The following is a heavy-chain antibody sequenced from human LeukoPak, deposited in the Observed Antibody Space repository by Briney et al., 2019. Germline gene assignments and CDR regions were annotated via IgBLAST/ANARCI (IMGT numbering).Heavy chain of an antibody. CDR1: GGTFSSYA. Sequence: GSSVKVSCKASGGTFSSYAISWVRQAPGQGLEWMGGIIPIFGTANYAQKFQGRVTITTDESTSTAYMELSSLRSEDTAVYYCARAAPTADIVVVPAALSWFFDLWGRGTLVTLSS. V-gene: IGHV1-69*05. CDR2: IIPIFGTA. D-gene: IGHD2-2*01. CDR3: ARAAPTADIVVVPAALSWFFDL. J-gene: IGHJ2*01.